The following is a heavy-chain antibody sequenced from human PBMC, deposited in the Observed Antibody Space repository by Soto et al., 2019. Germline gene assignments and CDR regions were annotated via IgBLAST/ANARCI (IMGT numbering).Heavy chain of an antibody. V-gene: IGHV5-51*01. Sequence: PGESLKISCKGSGYSFTSYWIGWVRQMPGKGLEWMGIIYPGDSDTRYSPSFQGQVTISADKSISTAYLQWSSLKASDTAMYYCARKNGVLLWFGESGSYTNYGMDVWGQGTTVTAP. CDR1: GYSFTSYW. CDR3: ARKNGVLLWFGESGSYTNYGMDV. D-gene: IGHD3-10*01. J-gene: IGHJ6*02. CDR2: IYPGDSDT.